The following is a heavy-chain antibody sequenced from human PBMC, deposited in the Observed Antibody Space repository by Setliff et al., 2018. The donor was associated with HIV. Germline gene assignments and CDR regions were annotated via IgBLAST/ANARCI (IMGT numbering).Heavy chain of an antibody. D-gene: IGHD2-15*01. CDR2: IIPVFGTL. V-gene: IGHV1-69*13. CDR3: ARSSRGYCSGGSCYGFDP. CDR1: GGTFSSFA. J-gene: IGHJ5*02. Sequence: GASVKVSCKASGGTFSSFAISWVRQAPGQGLEWMGEIIPVFGTLNYAQKFQGRVTITADELTGTAYMDLTNLRPEDTAVYYCARSSRGYCSGGSCYGFDPWGQGNLVTVSS.